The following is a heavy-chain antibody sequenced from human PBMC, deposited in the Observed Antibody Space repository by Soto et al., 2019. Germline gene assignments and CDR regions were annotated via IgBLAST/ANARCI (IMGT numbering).Heavy chain of an antibody. Sequence: EVQLVESGGGLVQPGGSLRLSCAASGFTFSNAWMNWVRQAPGKGLEWVGRAKSKNDGGTIDYAAPVKGRFSISRDDSKNTLDLQMDSLRIEDTAVYYCARPPEVGRKWIFDLWGRGTLVTVSS. D-gene: IGHD3-10*01. J-gene: IGHJ2*01. CDR2: AKSKNDGGTI. V-gene: IGHV3-15*07. CDR3: ARPPEVGRKWIFDL. CDR1: GFTFSNAW.